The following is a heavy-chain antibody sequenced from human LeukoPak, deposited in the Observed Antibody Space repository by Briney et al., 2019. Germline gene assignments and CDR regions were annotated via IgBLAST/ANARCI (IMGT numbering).Heavy chain of an antibody. D-gene: IGHD3-22*01. CDR2: VDPEDGET. CDR1: GYTFTDYY. CDR3: ATSGDSSGYTFDY. J-gene: IGHJ4*02. V-gene: IGHV1-69-2*01. Sequence: ASVKVSCKVSGYTFTDYYMHWVQQAPGKGLEWMGLVDPEDGETIYAEKFQGRVTITADTSTDTAYMELSSLRSEDTAVYYCATSGDSSGYTFDYWGQGTLVIVSS.